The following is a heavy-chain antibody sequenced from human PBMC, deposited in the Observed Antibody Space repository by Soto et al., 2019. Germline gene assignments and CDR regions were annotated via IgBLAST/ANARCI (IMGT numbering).Heavy chain of an antibody. Sequence: EVQLVESGGDLVQSGGSLGLSCAASGFSFRSYWMHWVRQAPGKGLVWVARISSDGSTTTYADSAGGRFIISGDNDANILYLQMSSLSAEDTAVYYCAREYYGVLTGYYNDCWGQGTLVTVSS. CDR2: ISSDGSTT. J-gene: IGHJ4*02. V-gene: IGHV3-74*01. CDR3: AREYYGVLTGYYNDC. CDR1: GFSFRSYW. D-gene: IGHD3-9*01.